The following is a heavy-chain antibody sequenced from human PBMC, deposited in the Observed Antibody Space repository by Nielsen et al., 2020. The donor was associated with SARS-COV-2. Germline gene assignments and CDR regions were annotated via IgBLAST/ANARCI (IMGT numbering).Heavy chain of an antibody. V-gene: IGHV1-8*01. D-gene: IGHD3-3*01. Sequence: ALVKVSCKASGYTFTSYDINWVRQATGQGLEWMGWMNPNSGNTGYAQKFQGRVTMTRNTSISTAYMELSSLRSEDTAVYYCARGHPITIFGVVIIPHYYGMDVWGQGTTVTVSS. CDR2: MNPNSGNT. CDR3: ARGHPITIFGVVIIPHYYGMDV. J-gene: IGHJ6*02. CDR1: GYTFTSYD.